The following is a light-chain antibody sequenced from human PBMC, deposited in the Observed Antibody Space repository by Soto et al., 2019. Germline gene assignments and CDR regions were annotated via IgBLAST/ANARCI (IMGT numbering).Light chain of an antibody. CDR1: HTISNY. J-gene: IGKJ2*01. CDR3: QQSSSTRFT. Sequence: DIQVTQSPSSLSASVGDRVTITCRTSHTISNYVNWYQQKPGKAPKLLIYAASSLQSGVPSRFSGNESGTDFTLTISSLQPEDFATYFCQQSSSTRFTFGQGTKLEI. CDR2: AAS. V-gene: IGKV1-39*01.